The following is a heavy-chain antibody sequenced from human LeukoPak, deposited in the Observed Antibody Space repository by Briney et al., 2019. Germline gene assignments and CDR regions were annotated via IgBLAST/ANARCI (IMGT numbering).Heavy chain of an antibody. CDR3: ARGHYYDSSGYHYDY. D-gene: IGHD3-22*01. CDR2: IYSGGST. J-gene: IGHJ4*02. V-gene: IGHV3-66*01. Sequence: TGGSLRLPCAASGFTVSSNYMSWGRQAPGKGLEWVSVIYSGGSTYYADSVKGRFTISRDNSKNTLYLQMNSLRAEDTAVYYCARGHYYDSSGYHYDYWGQGTLVTVSS. CDR1: GFTVSSNY.